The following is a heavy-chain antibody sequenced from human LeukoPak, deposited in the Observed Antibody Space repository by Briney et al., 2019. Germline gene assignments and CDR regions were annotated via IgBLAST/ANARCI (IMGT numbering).Heavy chain of an antibody. CDR3: ARDRGYDSSGYSPTGPLFDY. V-gene: IGHV1-69*04. J-gene: IGHJ4*02. CDR1: GGTFSSYA. D-gene: IGHD3-22*01. Sequence: SVKVFCRASGGTFSSYAISWVRQAPGQGLEWMGRIIPILGIANYAQKFQGRVTITADKSTSTAYMELSSLRSEDTAVYYCARDRGYDSSGYSPTGPLFDYWGQGTLVTVSS. CDR2: IIPILGIA.